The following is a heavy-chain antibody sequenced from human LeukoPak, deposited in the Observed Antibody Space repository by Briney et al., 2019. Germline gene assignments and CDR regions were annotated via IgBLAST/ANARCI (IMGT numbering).Heavy chain of an antibody. J-gene: IGHJ4*02. CDR2: VSAYNGNT. D-gene: IGHD3-10*01. Sequence: GASVKVSCKASGYTFTSYAISWLRQAPGQGLEWMGWVSAYNGNTNYAQNLQGRVTMTTDTSTSTAYMELRSLRSDDTAVYYCARRFGESNDYWGQGNLVTVSS. CDR1: GYTFTSYA. CDR3: ARRFGESNDY. V-gene: IGHV1-18*01.